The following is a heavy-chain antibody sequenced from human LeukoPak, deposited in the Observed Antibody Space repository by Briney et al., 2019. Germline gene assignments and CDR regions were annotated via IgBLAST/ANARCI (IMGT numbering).Heavy chain of an antibody. CDR3: ARRTHYEDCFDY. V-gene: IGHV4-39*01. Sequence: PSETLSLTCTVSGGSISSSSYYWGWIRQPPGQGLEWIGSIYYSGSTYYNPSLKSRVTISVDTSKNQFSLKLRSVTAADTAVYYCARRTHYEDCFDYWGQGTLVTVSS. D-gene: IGHD3-22*01. CDR2: IYYSGST. CDR1: GGSISSSSYY. J-gene: IGHJ4*02.